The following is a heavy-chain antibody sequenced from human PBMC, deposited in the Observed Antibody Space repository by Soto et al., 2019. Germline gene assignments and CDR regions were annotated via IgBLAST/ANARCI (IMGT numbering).Heavy chain of an antibody. CDR1: EITINIYW. CDR3: AKDRYCSATSCQDFGS. J-gene: IGHJ4*02. Sequence: GGSLRLSCTASEITINIYWMHWIRQAPGKGLVWVSRINPESTTLTYADSVTGRFTISRDSAKNTLYLQMSGLRVEDTAVYYCAKDRYCSATSCQDFGSWGQGTLVTLSS. D-gene: IGHD2-2*01. V-gene: IGHV3-74*01. CDR2: INPESTTL.